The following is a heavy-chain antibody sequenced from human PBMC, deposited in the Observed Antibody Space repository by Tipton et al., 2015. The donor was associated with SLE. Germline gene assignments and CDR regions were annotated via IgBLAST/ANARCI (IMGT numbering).Heavy chain of an antibody. Sequence: LRLSCTVSGYSISSGYYWGWIRQPPGKGLEWIGSIYHSGSTYYNPSLKSRVTISVDTSKNQFSLKLSSVTAADTAVYYCARGDAIFGVVIPWYFDYWDQGTLVTVSS. V-gene: IGHV4-38-2*02. J-gene: IGHJ4*02. D-gene: IGHD3-3*01. CDR2: IYHSGST. CDR3: ARGDAIFGVVIPWYFDY. CDR1: GYSISSGYY.